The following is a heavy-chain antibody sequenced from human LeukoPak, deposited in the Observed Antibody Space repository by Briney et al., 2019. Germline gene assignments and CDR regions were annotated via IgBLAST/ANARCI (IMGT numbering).Heavy chain of an antibody. Sequence: GRSLRLSCAASGFTFSSYAMHWVRQAPGKGLEWVAVISYDGSNKYYADSVKGRFTISRDNAKNSLYLQMNSLRAEDTAVYYCARASGSSSWYYNYYYMDVWGKGTTVTVSS. D-gene: IGHD6-13*01. CDR1: GFTFSSYA. V-gene: IGHV3-30*04. CDR3: ARASGSSSWYYNYYYMDV. CDR2: ISYDGSNK. J-gene: IGHJ6*03.